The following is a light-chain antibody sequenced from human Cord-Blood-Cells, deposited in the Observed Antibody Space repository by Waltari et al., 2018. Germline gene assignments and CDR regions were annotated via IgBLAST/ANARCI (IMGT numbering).Light chain of an antibody. J-gene: IGKJ2*01. CDR3: QQYGSSPPYT. CDR2: GAS. CDR1: QSVSSSY. Sequence: EIVLTKSPGTLSLSPGERATLSCRASQSVSSSYLAWYQQKPGQAPRLLIYGASSRATGIPDRFSGSGSGTDVTLTISRLEPEYFAVYYCQQYGSSPPYTFGQWTKLEIK. V-gene: IGKV3-20*01.